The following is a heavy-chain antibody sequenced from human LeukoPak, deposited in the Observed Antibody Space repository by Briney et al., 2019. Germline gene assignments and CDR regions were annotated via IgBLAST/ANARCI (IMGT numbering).Heavy chain of an antibody. D-gene: IGHD3-16*01. CDR3: ARSGGIGAGGFDP. J-gene: IGHJ5*02. CDR1: GFTFSNYW. Sequence: PGGSLRLSCAASGFTFSNYWMHWVRQAPGKGLEWVAVISYDGSNKYYADSVKGRFTISRDNSKNTLYLQMNSLRAEDTALYYCARSGGIGAGGFDPWGQGTLVTVSS. CDR2: ISYDGSNK. V-gene: IGHV3-30*03.